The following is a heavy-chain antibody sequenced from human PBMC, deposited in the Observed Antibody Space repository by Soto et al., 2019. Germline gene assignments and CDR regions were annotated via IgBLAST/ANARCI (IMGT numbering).Heavy chain of an antibody. CDR2: IDPSDSQT. Sequence: GESLKSSCKGSGYSFAGYWITWVRQKPGKGLEWMGRIDPSDSQTYYSPSFRGHVTISVTKSITTVFLQVKSLRAEDTAVYYCARGPESFMTEVVWLDPWGQGTQVTVSS. J-gene: IGHJ5*02. CDR3: ARGPESFMTEVVWLDP. V-gene: IGHV5-10-1*01. CDR1: GYSFAGYW. D-gene: IGHD3-22*01.